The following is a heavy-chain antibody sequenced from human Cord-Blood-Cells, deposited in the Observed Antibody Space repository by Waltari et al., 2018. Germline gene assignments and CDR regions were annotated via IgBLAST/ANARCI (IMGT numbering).Heavy chain of an antibody. D-gene: IGHD3-10*01. Sequence: QVQLVQSGAEVKKPGSSVKVSCKASGGTFSSYAISWVRQAPGQGLEWMGWISPIFGTANYAQKFQGRVTITADEATSTAYMELSSLGSEDTAVDYCARRDGSGSYYYFDYWGQGTLVTVSS. V-gene: IGHV1-69*01. CDR2: ISPIFGTA. CDR1: GGTFSSYA. CDR3: ARRDGSGSYYYFDY. J-gene: IGHJ4*02.